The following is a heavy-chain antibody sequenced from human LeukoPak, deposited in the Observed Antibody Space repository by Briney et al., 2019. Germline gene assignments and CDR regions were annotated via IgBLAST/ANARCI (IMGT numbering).Heavy chain of an antibody. Sequence: GGSLRLSCAASGFTFSTYAMHWVRQAPGKGLEWVAVIPYDGSNKYYADSVKGRFTISRENSKNTLYLQMNSLRAEDTAVYYCAKDSTVTDFDYWGQGTLVTVSS. CDR3: AKDSTVTDFDY. V-gene: IGHV3-30*04. CDR2: IPYDGSNK. CDR1: GFTFSTYA. J-gene: IGHJ4*02. D-gene: IGHD4-17*01.